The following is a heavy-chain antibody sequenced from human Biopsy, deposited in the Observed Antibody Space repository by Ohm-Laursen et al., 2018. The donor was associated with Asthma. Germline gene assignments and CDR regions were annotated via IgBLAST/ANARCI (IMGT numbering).Heavy chain of an antibody. CDR1: GFTFSGYT. D-gene: IGHD2-15*01. CDR3: GIVVAANPFQGDC. V-gene: IGHV3-30*03. J-gene: IGHJ4*02. CDR2: ISYDGSIT. Sequence: SSLRLSCSASGFTFSGYTMNWVRQAPGKGLEWVAVISYDGSITHYADSVKGRFTISRDNSKNTVYLDISSLRIEDTAVFYCGIVVAANPFQGDCWGQGTLVTVSS.